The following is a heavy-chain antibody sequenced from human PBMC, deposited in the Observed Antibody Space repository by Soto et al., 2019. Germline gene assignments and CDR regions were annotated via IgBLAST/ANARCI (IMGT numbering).Heavy chain of an antibody. CDR1: GYTFTGYD. CDR2: INAGNGNT. CDR3: SRSVAVPADCDY. Sequence: QLQLVQSGAEEKKPGASVKVSCKASGYTFTGYDMHWVRQAPGQRLEWMGWINAGNGNTKYSQKFQGRVTITRDTAASTDYMELSSVRSEDTAVYYCSRSVAVPADCDYWGQRTLVTV. V-gene: IGHV1-3*05. D-gene: IGHD6-19*01. J-gene: IGHJ4*02.